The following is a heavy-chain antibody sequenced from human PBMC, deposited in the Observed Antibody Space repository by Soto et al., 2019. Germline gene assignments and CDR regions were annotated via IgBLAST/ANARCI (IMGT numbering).Heavy chain of an antibody. V-gene: IGHV3-30*03. CDR1: GFTFGGDG. J-gene: IGHJ5*01. CDR3: AYYRLFRLRYFDWSLSTALDS. D-gene: IGHD3-9*01. CDR2: ISYAGSNK. Sequence: GGSLRLSCAASGFTFGGDGMHWVRQAPGKGRGWVAVISYAGSNKYYADTVKGRFTISRDSSKNTLYLQMNSLRAEDTAMYYCAYYRLFRLRYFDWSLSTALDSWG.